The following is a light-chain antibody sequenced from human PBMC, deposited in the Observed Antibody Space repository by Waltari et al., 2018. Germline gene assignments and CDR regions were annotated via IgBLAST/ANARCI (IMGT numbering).Light chain of an antibody. J-gene: IGKJ2*01. V-gene: IGKV1-39*01. Sequence: DIQVTQSPSTMSASVGDRVTITCRASQRIETYLDWYQQKPGKATKLLIYAASTLQSRVPSRFSGSQSGTEFTLTIINQKPEDFATYYCQQYYSTPPYTFG. CDR3: QQYYSTPPYT. CDR1: QRIETY. CDR2: AAS.